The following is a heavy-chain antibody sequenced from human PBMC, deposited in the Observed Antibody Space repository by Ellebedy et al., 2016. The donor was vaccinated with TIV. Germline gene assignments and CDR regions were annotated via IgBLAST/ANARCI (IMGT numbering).Heavy chain of an antibody. CDR2: TYSGGST. CDR1: GFTVSSNY. J-gene: IGHJ4*02. D-gene: IGHD3-10*01. Sequence: GESLKISCAASGFTVSSNYMSWVRQAPGKGLEWVSVTYSGGSTYYADSVKGRFTISRDNSKNTLYLQMNSLRAEDTAVYYCASTGREQVDYWGQGTLVTVSS. V-gene: IGHV3-53*01. CDR3: ASTGREQVDY.